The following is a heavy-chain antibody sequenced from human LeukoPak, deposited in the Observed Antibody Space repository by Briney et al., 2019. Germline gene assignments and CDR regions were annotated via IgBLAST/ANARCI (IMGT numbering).Heavy chain of an antibody. V-gene: IGHV3-23*01. CDR2: ISGSGGST. D-gene: IGHD3-22*01. Sequence: GGSLRLSCAASGFTFSSYAMSWVRQAPGKGLERVSAISGSGGSTYYADSVKGRLTISRDNSKNTLYLQMNSLRAEDTAVYYCARGEGDYYDSSGYYCEFDYWGQGTLVTVSS. CDR3: ARGEGDYYDSSGYYCEFDY. CDR1: GFTFSSYA. J-gene: IGHJ4*02.